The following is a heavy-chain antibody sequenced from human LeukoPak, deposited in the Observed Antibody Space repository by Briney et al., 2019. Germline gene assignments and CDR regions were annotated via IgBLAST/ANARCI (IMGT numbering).Heavy chain of an antibody. CDR2: IDPSGGST. CDR3: ARDSSGSYDH. J-gene: IGHJ1*01. CDR1: GYSFTSYY. Sequence: ASVKVSCNASGYSFTSYYMQWLRQAPGQGLEWMGIIDPSGGSTGYAPKFQGRVIMTRDTSTSTVYMDLSSLRSEDTAVYYCARDSSGSYDHWGQGTLVTVSS. V-gene: IGHV1-46*01. D-gene: IGHD1-26*01.